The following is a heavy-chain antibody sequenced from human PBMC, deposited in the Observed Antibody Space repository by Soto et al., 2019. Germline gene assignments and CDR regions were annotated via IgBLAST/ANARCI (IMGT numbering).Heavy chain of an antibody. CDR2: INPNSGGT. V-gene: IGHV1-2*02. CDR1: GYTFTGYY. CDR3: AKVRGRRIMITFGPPTPLDY. Sequence: ASVKVSCKASGYTFTGYYMHWVRQAPGQGLEWMGWINPNSGGTNYAQKFQGRVTMTRDTSISTAYMELSRLRSDDTAVYYCAKVRGRRIMITFGPPTPLDYWGQGTLVTVSS. J-gene: IGHJ4*02. D-gene: IGHD3-16*01.